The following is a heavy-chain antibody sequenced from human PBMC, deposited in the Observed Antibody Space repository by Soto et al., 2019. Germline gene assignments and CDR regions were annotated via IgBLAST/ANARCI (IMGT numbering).Heavy chain of an antibody. CDR1: GFTFSSYS. D-gene: IGHD2-8*01. CDR3: ARDLNPRQEMLYALLGY. Sequence: DVQLVESGGGLVQPGGSLRLSCAASGFTFSSYSMNWVRQAPGKGLEWVSYISGSSSMIYYADSVKGRFTISRDNAKNSLYLQMNSLRAEDTAVYYCARDLNPRQEMLYALLGYWGQGTRVTVSS. V-gene: IGHV3-48*01. CDR2: ISGSSSMI. J-gene: IGHJ4*02.